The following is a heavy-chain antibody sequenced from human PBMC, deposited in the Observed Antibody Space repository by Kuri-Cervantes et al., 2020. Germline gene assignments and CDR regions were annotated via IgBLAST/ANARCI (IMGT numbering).Heavy chain of an antibody. V-gene: IGHV3-48*04. CDR2: ISSSGSTI. CDR1: GFTFSSYS. CDR3: ARVFYGDTHFDY. D-gene: IGHD4-17*01. J-gene: IGHJ4*02. Sequence: GGSLRLSCAASGFTFSSYSMNWVRQAPGKGLEWVSYISSSGSTIYYADSVKGRFTISRDNAKNSLYLQMNSLRAEDTAVYYCARVFYGDTHFDYWGQGTLVTVSS.